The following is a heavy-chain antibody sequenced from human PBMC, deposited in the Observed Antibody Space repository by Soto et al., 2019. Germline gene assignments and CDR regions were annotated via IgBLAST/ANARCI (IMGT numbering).Heavy chain of an antibody. CDR1: GGTFSSYA. J-gene: IGHJ4*02. CDR3: ARAREGYSYGRYYFDY. Sequence: QVQLVQSGAEVKKPASSVKFSCKASGGTFSSYAISWVRQAPGQGLEWMGGFIPIFGTANYAQKFQGRVTINADEPTSTAYMELSSLRSEATAVYYCARAREGYSYGRYYFDYWGQGTLVTVSS. CDR2: FIPIFGTA. V-gene: IGHV1-69*01. D-gene: IGHD5-18*01.